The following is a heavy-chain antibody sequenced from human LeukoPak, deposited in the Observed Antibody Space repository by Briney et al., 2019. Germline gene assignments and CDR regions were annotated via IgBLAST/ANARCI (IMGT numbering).Heavy chain of an antibody. CDR3: ARDRIAAADYAFDI. J-gene: IGHJ3*02. CDR2: IYYSGST. V-gene: IGHV4-30-4*08. CDR1: GGSISSGDYY. D-gene: IGHD6-13*01. Sequence: SETLSLTCTVSGGSISSGDYYWSWIHQPPGKGLEWIGYIYYSGSTYYNPSLKSRVTISVDTSKNQFSLKLSSVTAADTAVYYCARDRIAAADYAFDIWGQGTMVTVSS.